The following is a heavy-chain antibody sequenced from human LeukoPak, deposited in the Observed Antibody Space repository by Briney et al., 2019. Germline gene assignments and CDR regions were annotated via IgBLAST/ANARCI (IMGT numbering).Heavy chain of an antibody. CDR1: VYSISSGYY. V-gene: IGHV4-38-2*01. CDR3: ARRVVRGVQFDY. D-gene: IGHD3-10*01. Sequence: SETLSLTCAVSVYSISSGYYWGWIRQPPGKGLEWIGSIYHSGSTYYNPSLKSRVTISVDTSKNQFSLKLSSVTAADTAVYYCARRVVRGVQFDYWGQGTLVTVSS. CDR2: IYHSGST. J-gene: IGHJ4*02.